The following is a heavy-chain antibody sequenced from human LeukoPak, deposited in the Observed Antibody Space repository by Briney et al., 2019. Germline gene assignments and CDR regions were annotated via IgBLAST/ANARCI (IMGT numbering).Heavy chain of an antibody. J-gene: IGHJ4*02. V-gene: IGHV4-39*07. Sequence: SETLSLTCTVSGGSISSSSYYWGWIRQPPGKGLEWIGSIYYSGSTYYNPSLKSRVTISVDTSKNQFSLRLSSVTAADTAVYYCACGSGSGENFDYWGQGTLVTVSS. CDR2: IYYSGST. D-gene: IGHD3-10*01. CDR3: ACGSGSGENFDY. CDR1: GGSISSSSYY.